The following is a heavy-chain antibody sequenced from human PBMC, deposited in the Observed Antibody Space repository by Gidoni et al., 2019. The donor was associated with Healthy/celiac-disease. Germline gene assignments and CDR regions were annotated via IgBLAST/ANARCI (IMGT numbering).Heavy chain of an antibody. CDR1: GYTFTSYY. CDR2: INPSGGST. CDR3: ARDRVSFKPNYYYGMDV. J-gene: IGHJ6*02. D-gene: IGHD3-16*02. V-gene: IGHV1-46*01. Sequence: QVQLVQSGAEVKKPGASVKVSCKASGYTFTSYYMHWVRQAPGQGLEWMGIINPSGGSTSYAQKFQGRVTMTRDTSTSTVYMELSSLRSEDTAVYYCARDRVSFKPNYYYGMDVWGQGTTVTVSS.